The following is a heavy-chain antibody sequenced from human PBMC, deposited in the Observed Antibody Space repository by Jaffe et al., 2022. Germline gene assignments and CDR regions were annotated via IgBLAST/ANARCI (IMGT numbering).Heavy chain of an antibody. D-gene: IGHD2-15*01. CDR1: GFTFSSYE. V-gene: IGHV3-48*03. J-gene: IGHJ2*01. CDR3: ATYRCSGGSCYLAYFDL. CDR2: ISSSGSTI. Sequence: EVQLVESGGGLVQPGGSLRLSCAASGFTFSSYEMNWVRQAPGKGLEWVSYISSSGSTIYYADSVKGRFTISRDNAKNSLYLQMNSLRAEDTAVYYCATYRCSGGSCYLAYFDLWGRGTLVTVSS.